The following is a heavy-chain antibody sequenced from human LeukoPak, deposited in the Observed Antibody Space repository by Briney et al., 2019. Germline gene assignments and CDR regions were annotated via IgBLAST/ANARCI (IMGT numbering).Heavy chain of an antibody. Sequence: SEALSLTCAVYGGSFSGYYWSWIRQPPGKGLEWIGEINHSGSTNYNPSLKSRVTISVDTSKNQFSLKLSSVTAADTAVYYCASTRRAVAGPKSIDYWGQGTLVTVSS. J-gene: IGHJ4*02. CDR1: GGSFSGYY. CDR2: INHSGST. V-gene: IGHV4-34*01. CDR3: ASTRRAVAGPKSIDY. D-gene: IGHD6-19*01.